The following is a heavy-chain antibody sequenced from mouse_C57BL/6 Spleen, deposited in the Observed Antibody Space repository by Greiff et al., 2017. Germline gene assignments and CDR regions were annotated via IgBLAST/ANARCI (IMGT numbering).Heavy chain of an antibody. J-gene: IGHJ3*01. Sequence: VKLQESGAELARPGASVKMSCKASGYTFTSYTMHWVKQRPGQGLEWIGYINPSSGYTKYNQKFKGKATFTADTSSNTAYMQLSSLTTEDSAIYYCARPHYGRGFAYWGQGTLVTVSA. CDR3: ARPHYGRGFAY. V-gene: IGHV1-4*01. CDR1: GYTFTSYT. CDR2: INPSSGYT. D-gene: IGHD1-1*01.